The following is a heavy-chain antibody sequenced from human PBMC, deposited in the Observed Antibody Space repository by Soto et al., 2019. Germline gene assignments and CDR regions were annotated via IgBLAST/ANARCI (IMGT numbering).Heavy chain of an antibody. D-gene: IGHD3-3*01. Sequence: PGGSLRLSCAASGFTFSSYWMHWVRQAPGKGLEWVAVISYDGSNKYYADSVKGRFTISRDNSKNTLYLQMNSLRAEDTAVYYCAKDFFETKIFGVVTDYYYYGMDVWGQGTTVTVSS. CDR1: GFTFSSYW. J-gene: IGHJ6*02. V-gene: IGHV3-30*18. CDR2: ISYDGSNK. CDR3: AKDFFETKIFGVVTDYYYYGMDV.